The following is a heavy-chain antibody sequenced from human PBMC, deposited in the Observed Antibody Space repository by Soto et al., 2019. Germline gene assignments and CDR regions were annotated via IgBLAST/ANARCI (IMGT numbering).Heavy chain of an antibody. J-gene: IGHJ6*03. V-gene: IGHV3-33*01. CDR1: GFSFSGHG. CDR3: ARDHGGYMDV. CDR2: IWYDGSNK. Sequence: QVQVVESGGGVVQPGKSLRLSCAASGFSFSGHGMQWVRQAPGKGLEWVAVIWYDGSNKYYADSVKGRFTISRDNSKNTLYLQMNSLRAEDKAVYYCARDHGGYMDVWGKGTTVTVSS.